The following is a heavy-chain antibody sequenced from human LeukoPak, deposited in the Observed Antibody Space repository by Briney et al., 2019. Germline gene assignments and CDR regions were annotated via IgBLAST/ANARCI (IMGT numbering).Heavy chain of an antibody. D-gene: IGHD6-13*01. Sequence: GASVKVSCKASGYTFTSYDINWVRQATGQGLGWMGWMNPNSGNTGYAQKFQGRVTMTRNTAISTAYMELSRLRSEDTAVYYCARVWDSSSWYSGYWGQGTLVTVSS. CDR1: GYTFTSYD. J-gene: IGHJ4*02. CDR2: MNPNSGNT. V-gene: IGHV1-8*01. CDR3: ARVWDSSSWYSGY.